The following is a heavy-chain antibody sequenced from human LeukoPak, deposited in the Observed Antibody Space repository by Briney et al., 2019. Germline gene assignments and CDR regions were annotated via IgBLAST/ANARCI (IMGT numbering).Heavy chain of an antibody. CDR2: IKQDESAK. V-gene: IGHV3-7*01. Sequence: PGGSLRLSCAASGFIFDNYWMSWVRQAPEKGLEWVANIKQDESAKYYVDSVKGRFTISRDNAKNTLYLQMDSLRADDTAVYYCARVGRTSDAFDIWGQGTMVTVSS. CDR3: ARVGRTSDAFDI. CDR1: GFIFDNYW. J-gene: IGHJ3*02. D-gene: IGHD1-7*01.